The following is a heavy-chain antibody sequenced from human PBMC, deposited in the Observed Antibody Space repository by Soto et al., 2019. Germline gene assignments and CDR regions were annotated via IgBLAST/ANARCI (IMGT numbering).Heavy chain of an antibody. D-gene: IGHD3-9*01. CDR2: ISRNSGSI. V-gene: IGHV3-9*01. CDR1: GFTFDDYA. CDR3: AKDIWSPIFDIGQDAFDI. Sequence: EVQLVESGGGLVQPGRSLRLSCAASGFTFDDYAMHWVQQAPGKGLEWVSGISRNSGSIGYADSVKGRFTISRDNAKNSLYLQMDSLRAEDTALYYCAKDIWSPIFDIGQDAFDIWGQGTMVTVSS. J-gene: IGHJ3*02.